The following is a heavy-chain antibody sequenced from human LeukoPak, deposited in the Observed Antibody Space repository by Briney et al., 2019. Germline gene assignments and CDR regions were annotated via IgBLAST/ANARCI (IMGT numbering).Heavy chain of an antibody. V-gene: IGHV4-4*07. CDR1: GGSISSYY. J-gene: IGHJ4*02. CDR3: AAYDSSGYRPDY. D-gene: IGHD3-22*01. Sequence: SETLSLTCTVSGGSISSYYCSWIRQPAGKGLEWIGRIYTSGSTNYNPSLKSRVTMSVDTSKNQFSLKLSSVTAADTAVYYCAAYDSSGYRPDYWGQGTLVTVSS. CDR2: IYTSGST.